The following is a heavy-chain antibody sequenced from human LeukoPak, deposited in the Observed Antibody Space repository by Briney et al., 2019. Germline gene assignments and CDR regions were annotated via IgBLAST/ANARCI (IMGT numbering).Heavy chain of an antibody. J-gene: IGHJ6*03. CDR2: ISSSSSTI. CDR1: GFTFSSYS. Sequence: PGGSLRLSCAASGFTFSSYSMNWVRQAPGKGLEWVSYISSSSSTIYYADSVKGRFTISRDNAKYSLYLQMNSLRAEDTAVYCCARGPRGYESYYYYKDVWGKGTTVTVSS. CDR3: ARGPRGYESYYYYKDV. V-gene: IGHV3-48*01. D-gene: IGHD5-12*01.